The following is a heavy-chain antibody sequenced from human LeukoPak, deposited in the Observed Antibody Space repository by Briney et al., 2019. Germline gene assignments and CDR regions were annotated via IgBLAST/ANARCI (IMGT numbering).Heavy chain of an antibody. D-gene: IGHD3-10*01. Sequence: SVKVSCKASGGTFSSYAISWVRQAPGQGLEWMGGIIPIFGTANYAQKFEGRVTITTDESTSTAYMELSSLRSEDTAVYYCARARGVISHVVYYRFDYWGQGTLVTVSS. CDR3: ARARGVISHVVYYRFDY. J-gene: IGHJ4*02. CDR2: IIPIFGTA. V-gene: IGHV1-69*05. CDR1: GGTFSSYA.